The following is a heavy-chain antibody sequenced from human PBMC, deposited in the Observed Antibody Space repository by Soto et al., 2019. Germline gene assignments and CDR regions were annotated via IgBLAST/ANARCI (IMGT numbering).Heavy chain of an antibody. D-gene: IGHD2-2*01. V-gene: IGHV1-46*03. J-gene: IGHJ4*02. CDR2: INPSGGST. Sequence: ASVKVSCKASGYTFTSYYMHWVRQAPGQGLEWMGIINPSGGSTSYAQKFQGRVTMTRDTSTSTVYMELSSLRSEDTAEYYCDRDHYSSSNGLSFFDYWGQGTLVTVSS. CDR1: GYTFTSYY. CDR3: DRDHYSSSNGLSFFDY.